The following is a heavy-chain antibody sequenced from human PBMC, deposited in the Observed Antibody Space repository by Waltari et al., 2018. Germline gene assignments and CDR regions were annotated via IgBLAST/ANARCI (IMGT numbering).Heavy chain of an antibody. Sequence: EVQLVESGGGLVQPGGSLRLSCAASGFDFSSYEMTWVRQAPGKGLEWVSQISSSGSTIDYADSVKGRFTISRDNARNSLFLQMNSLRVEDTAVYYCARDRAGFEYWGRGTLVTVSS. CDR2: ISSSGSTI. CDR3: ARDRAGFEY. J-gene: IGHJ4*02. CDR1: GFDFSSYE. D-gene: IGHD6-13*01. V-gene: IGHV3-48*03.